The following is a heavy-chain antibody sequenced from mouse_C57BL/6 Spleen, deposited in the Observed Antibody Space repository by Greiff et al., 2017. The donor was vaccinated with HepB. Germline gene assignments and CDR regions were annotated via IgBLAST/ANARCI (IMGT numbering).Heavy chain of an antibody. Sequence: VQLQESGAELVRPGSSVKLSCKASGYTFTSYWMHWVKQRPIQGLEWIGNIDPSDSETHYNQKFKDKATLTVDKSSSTAYMQLSSLTSEDSAVYYCASGVTRTFAYWGQGTLVTVSA. V-gene: IGHV1-52*01. CDR1: GYTFTSYW. CDR2: IDPSDSET. D-gene: IGHD2-2*01. CDR3: ASGVTRTFAY. J-gene: IGHJ3*01.